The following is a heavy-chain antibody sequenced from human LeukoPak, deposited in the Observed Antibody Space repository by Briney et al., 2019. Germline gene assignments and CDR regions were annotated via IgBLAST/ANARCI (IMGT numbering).Heavy chain of an antibody. V-gene: IGHV4-38-2*01. CDR2: IYHSGST. J-gene: IGHJ4*02. CDR1: GYSISSGYY. CDR3: ARRRVGFTVDY. D-gene: IGHD1-26*01. Sequence: SETLSLTCAVSGYSISSGYYWGWIRQHPGKGLEWIGSIYHSGSTYYNPSLKSRVNISVDTSKNQFSLKLSSVTAADTAVYYCARRRVGFTVDYWSQGTLVTVSS.